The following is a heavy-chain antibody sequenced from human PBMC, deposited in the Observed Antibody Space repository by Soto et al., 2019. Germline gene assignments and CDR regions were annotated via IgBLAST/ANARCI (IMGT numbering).Heavy chain of an antibody. Sequence: PSETLSITCPVSGGSIKTFYWSWVRQPAGKGLEWIGRIFSSGSTSFNPSLESRVAMSVDTPKNHFSLNLSSVTAADMAVYYCAREGSYSAYNFAHGIQLWSFDFWGQGALVTVSS. CDR2: IFSSGST. CDR1: GGSIKTFY. CDR3: AREGSYSAYNFAHGIQLWSFDF. V-gene: IGHV4-4*07. D-gene: IGHD5-12*01. J-gene: IGHJ4*02.